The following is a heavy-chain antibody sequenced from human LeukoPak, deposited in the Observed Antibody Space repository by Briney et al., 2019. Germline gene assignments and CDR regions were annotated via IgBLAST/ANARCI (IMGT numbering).Heavy chain of an antibody. D-gene: IGHD3-3*01. CDR3: ARPAPYYDFWNGWYFDL. Sequence: SETLSLTCTVSGGSISSSSYYWGWIRQPPGKGLEWIGSIYYSGSTYYNPSLKSRVTISVDTSKNQFSLKLSSVTAADTAVYYCARPAPYYDFWNGWYFDLWGRGTLVTVSS. V-gene: IGHV4-39*01. CDR1: GGSISSSSYY. J-gene: IGHJ2*01. CDR2: IYYSGST.